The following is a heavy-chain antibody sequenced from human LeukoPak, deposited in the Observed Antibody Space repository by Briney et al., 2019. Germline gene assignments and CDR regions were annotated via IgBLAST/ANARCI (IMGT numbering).Heavy chain of an antibody. V-gene: IGHV1-2*02. CDR1: GYTFAGYY. D-gene: IGHD2-15*01. J-gene: IGHJ4*02. Sequence: ASVKVSCKASGYTFAGYYIHWVRQAPGQGLEWMGWINPKIGGTNYAQKFQGRVTMTRDKSISTVYMELSSLRSDDTAVYYCSTEDKYCSGANCGKYWGQGTLVTVSS. CDR3: STEDKYCSGANCGKY. CDR2: INPKIGGT.